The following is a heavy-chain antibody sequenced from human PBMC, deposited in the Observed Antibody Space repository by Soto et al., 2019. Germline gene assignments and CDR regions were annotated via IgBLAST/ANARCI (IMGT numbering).Heavy chain of an antibody. CDR3: ARDRTDSGYYTNWLDP. V-gene: IGHV1-69*06. D-gene: IGHD3-22*01. CDR2: IIPIFGTT. J-gene: IGHJ5*02. Sequence: QVHLMQSGAEVKKPGSSVKVSCKASGGTFGSDAITWVRQAPGQGLEWVGRIIPIFGTTNYAQNLQGRVTISADKSTLTSYMELHSQTSDDTALYYCARDRTDSGYYTNWLDPWGQGTQVTVSS. CDR1: GGTFGSDA.